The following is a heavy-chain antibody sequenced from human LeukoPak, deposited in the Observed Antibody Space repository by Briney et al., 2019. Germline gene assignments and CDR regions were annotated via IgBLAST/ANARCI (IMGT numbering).Heavy chain of an antibody. CDR3: ARGQQLVKTD. V-gene: IGHV3-30-3*01. CDR2: ISYDGSNK. J-gene: IGHJ4*02. D-gene: IGHD6-13*01. CDR1: GFTFSSYA. Sequence: PGGSLRLSCAASGFTFSSYAMHWVRQAPGKGLEWVAVISYDGSNKYYADSVKGRFTISRDNSKNTLYLQMNSLRAEDTAVYYCARGQQLVKTDWGQGTLVTVSS.